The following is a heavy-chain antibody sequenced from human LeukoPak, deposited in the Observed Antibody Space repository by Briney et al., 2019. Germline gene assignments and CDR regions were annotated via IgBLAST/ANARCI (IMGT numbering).Heavy chain of an antibody. J-gene: IGHJ4*02. CDR3: GRGGVYYWNPRY. D-gene: IGHD1-20*01. CDR1: GFSASSNY. Sequence: GGSLRLSCVASGFSASSNYMSWVRRAPGKGLEWVSLLYTDGTTYYASSVEGRFSISRDDSRNTIYLHMNSLRADDTAVYYCGRGGVYYWNPRYWGQGTLVTVSS. V-gene: IGHV3-53*01. CDR2: LYTDGTT.